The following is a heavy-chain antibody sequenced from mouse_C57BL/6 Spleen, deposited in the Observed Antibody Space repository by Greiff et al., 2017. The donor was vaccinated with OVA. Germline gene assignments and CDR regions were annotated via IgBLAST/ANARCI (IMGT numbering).Heavy chain of an antibody. Sequence: VQLQESGPELVKPGASVKISCKASGYAFSSSWMNWVKQRPGTGLECIGRIYPGDGDTNYNGKFKGKATLTADKSSSTAYMQLSSLTSEDSAVYFCARESYGSSPWYFDVWGTGTTVTVSS. CDR1: GYAFSSSW. CDR3: ARESYGSSPWYFDV. D-gene: IGHD1-1*01. J-gene: IGHJ1*03. CDR2: IYPGDGDT. V-gene: IGHV1-82*01.